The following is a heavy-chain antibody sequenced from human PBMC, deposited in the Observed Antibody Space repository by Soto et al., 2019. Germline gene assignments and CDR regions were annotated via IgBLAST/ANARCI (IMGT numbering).Heavy chain of an antibody. D-gene: IGHD6-19*01. Sequence: GGSLRLSCAASGFTFSSYAMSWVRQAPGKGLEWVSGISGSGGSTYYADSVKGRFTISRDNSKNTLYLQMNSLRAEDAAVYYCAKLGVTAVAGPLLGYWGQGTLVTVSS. CDR1: GFTFSSYA. CDR2: ISGSGGST. J-gene: IGHJ4*02. V-gene: IGHV3-23*01. CDR3: AKLGVTAVAGPLLGY.